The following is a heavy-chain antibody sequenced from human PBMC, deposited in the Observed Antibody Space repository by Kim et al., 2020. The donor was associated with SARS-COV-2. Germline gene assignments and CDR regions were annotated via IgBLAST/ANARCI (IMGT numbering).Heavy chain of an antibody. Sequence: GGSLRLSCAASGFTFSSYAMSWVRQAPGKGLEWVSAISGSGGSTYYADSGKGRFTISRDNSKNTLYLQMNSLRAEDTAVYYCAIGGWNWKDYDAFDIWGQGTMVTVSS. D-gene: IGHD1-1*01. V-gene: IGHV3-23*01. CDR3: AIGGWNWKDYDAFDI. CDR1: GFTFSSYA. J-gene: IGHJ3*02. CDR2: ISGSGGST.